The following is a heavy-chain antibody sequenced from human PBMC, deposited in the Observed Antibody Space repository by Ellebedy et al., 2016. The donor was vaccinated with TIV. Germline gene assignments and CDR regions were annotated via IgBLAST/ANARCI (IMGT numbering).Heavy chain of an antibody. CDR1: GFTFSSYW. CDR3: AKVEADYCSSTSCYPTYY. V-gene: IGHV3-74*01. D-gene: IGHD2-2*01. Sequence: GESLKISXAASGFTFSSYWMHWVRQAPGKGLVWVSRINSDGSSTSYADSVKGRFTISRDNAKNTLYLQMNSLRAEDTAVYYCAKVEADYCSSTSCYPTYYWGQGTLVTVSS. CDR2: INSDGSST. J-gene: IGHJ4*02.